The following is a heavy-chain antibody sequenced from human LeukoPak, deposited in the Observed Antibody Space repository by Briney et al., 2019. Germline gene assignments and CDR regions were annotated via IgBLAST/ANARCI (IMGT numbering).Heavy chain of an antibody. J-gene: IGHJ4*02. CDR2: INYDGSET. CDR3: VRNGGPFDY. CDR1: GFTFTKHW. V-gene: IGHV3-7*01. D-gene: IGHD3-16*01. Sequence: PGGSLRLSCAASGFTFTKHWMSWVRQPPGKGLEWVVNINYDGSETRYVDSVKGRLTISRDNAKNSLYLQMDSLRVEDTAVYYCVRNGGPFDYWGQGTLVTVSS.